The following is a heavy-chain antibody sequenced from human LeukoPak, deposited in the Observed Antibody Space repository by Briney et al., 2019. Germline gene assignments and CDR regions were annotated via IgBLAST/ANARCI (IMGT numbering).Heavy chain of an antibody. Sequence: GGSLRLSCAASGRSFSSYAMSWVRQAPGKGLEWVSVISGNGDSTHYADAVKGRFTSSRDNSMNTLYLQMNSLRAEDTAVYYCTKSVAGRLDYWGQGSLVTVSS. CDR3: TKSVAGRLDY. CDR1: GRSFSSYA. D-gene: IGHD6-13*01. CDR2: ISGNGDST. J-gene: IGHJ4*02. V-gene: IGHV3-23*01.